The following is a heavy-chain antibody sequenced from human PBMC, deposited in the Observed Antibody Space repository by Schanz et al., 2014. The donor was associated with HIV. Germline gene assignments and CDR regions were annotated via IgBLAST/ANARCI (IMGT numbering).Heavy chain of an antibody. J-gene: IGHJ6*02. V-gene: IGHV1-69*01. Sequence: QVQLVQSGAEVKKPGSSVKVSCKASEGTFSSYAISWVRQAPGQGLEWMGGIIPVFGKANYAQKFEDRITITADESTSTAYMELRSLRSDDTAVYYCARITGEHYYAMDVWGQGTTVTVTS. CDR2: IIPVFGKA. CDR3: ARITGEHYYAMDV. CDR1: EGTFSSYA. D-gene: IGHD3-16*01.